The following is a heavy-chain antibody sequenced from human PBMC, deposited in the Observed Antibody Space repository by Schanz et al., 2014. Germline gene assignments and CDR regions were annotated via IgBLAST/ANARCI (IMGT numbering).Heavy chain of an antibody. CDR1: GDSISSGGYY. D-gene: IGHD4-17*01. CDR3: ARDRGHGDLPGDI. Sequence: QVQLQESGPGLVKPSQTLSLTCTVSGDSISSGGYYWSWIRQPPGKGLEWIGYISYSGVTYYNPSLKSRVTISMHTSKNQFSLKLSSATAADTAVYYCARDRGHGDLPGDIWGQGTMVTVSS. J-gene: IGHJ3*02. V-gene: IGHV4-31*03. CDR2: ISYSGVT.